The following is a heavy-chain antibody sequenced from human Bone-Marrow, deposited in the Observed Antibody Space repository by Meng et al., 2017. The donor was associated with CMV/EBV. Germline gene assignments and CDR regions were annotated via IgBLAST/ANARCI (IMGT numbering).Heavy chain of an antibody. D-gene: IGHD1-26*01. CDR2: ISAYNGNT. CDR1: RYTFTSYG. J-gene: IGHJ4*02. CDR3: ARATWSIVGATTSDY. V-gene: IGHV1-18*01. Sequence: ASVKVSCKASRYTFTSYGISWVRQAPGQGLEWMGWISAYNGNTNYAQKLQGRVTMTTDTSTSTAYMELRSLRSDDTAVYYCARATWSIVGATTSDYWGQGTLVTVSS.